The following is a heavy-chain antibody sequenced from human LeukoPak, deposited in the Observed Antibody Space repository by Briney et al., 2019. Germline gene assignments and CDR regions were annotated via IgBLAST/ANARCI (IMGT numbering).Heavy chain of an antibody. CDR1: GYTFTSYD. CDR2: MNPNSGNT. CDR3: ARRQQLDLEDY. Sequence: ASVKVSCKASGYTFTSYDINWVRQAPGQGLEWMGWMNPNSGNTGYAQKFQGRVTMTRNTSISTACMELSSLRSEDTAGYYCARRQQLDLEDYWGQGTLVTVSS. V-gene: IGHV1-8*01. J-gene: IGHJ4*02. D-gene: IGHD1-1*01.